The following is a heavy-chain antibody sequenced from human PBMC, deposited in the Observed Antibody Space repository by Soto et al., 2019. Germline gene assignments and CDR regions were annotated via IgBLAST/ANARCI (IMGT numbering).Heavy chain of an antibody. J-gene: IGHJ4*02. CDR3: ARSLDSSGFYFSNC. Sequence: SETLSLTCTVSGAFISSYYCSWIRQSPGKGLELIGYIHHTGSTNYNPSLKSRVTMSLDTSRNQFSLKLYSVTAVDTAVYYCARSLDSSGFYFSNCWGQGTLVTVSS. V-gene: IGHV4-59*01. CDR1: GAFISSYY. CDR2: IHHTGST. D-gene: IGHD3-22*01.